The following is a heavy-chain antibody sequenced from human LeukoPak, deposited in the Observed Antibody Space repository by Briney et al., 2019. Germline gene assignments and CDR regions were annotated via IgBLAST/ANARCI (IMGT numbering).Heavy chain of an antibody. J-gene: IGHJ6*03. CDR3: ARYYYYYMDV. Sequence: ASETLSLTCTVSGYSISSGYYWGWIRQPPGKGLEGFGEIYHAGSTNYNPSLKSRVTISLGKSKNQFSLKLTSVTAADTAIYYCARYYYYYMDVWGKGTTVTVSS. CDR1: GYSISSGYY. CDR2: IYHAGST. V-gene: IGHV4-38-2*02.